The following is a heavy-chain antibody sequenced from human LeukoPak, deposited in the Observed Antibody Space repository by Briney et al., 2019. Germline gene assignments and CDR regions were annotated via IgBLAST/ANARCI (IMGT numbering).Heavy chain of an antibody. CDR2: INHSGST. D-gene: IGHD1-26*01. J-gene: IGHJ4*02. CDR1: GGSFSGYY. CDR3: ARSGSSTRVRHYSRSYLY. V-gene: IGHV4-34*01. Sequence: SETLSLTCAVYGGSFSGYYWSWIRQPPGKGLEWIGEINHSGSTNYNPSLKSRVTISVDTSKNQFSLKLSSVTAADTAVYYCARSGSSTRVRHYSRSYLYWGQGTLVTVSS.